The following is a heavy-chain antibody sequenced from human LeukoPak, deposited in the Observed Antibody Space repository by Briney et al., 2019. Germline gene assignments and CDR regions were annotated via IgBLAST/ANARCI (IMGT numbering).Heavy chain of an antibody. CDR2: ISDSGSRT. CDR3: ARKNSMILTHWFDP. J-gene: IGHJ5*02. Sequence: PGGSLRLSCAASGFTFSDYVVSWVRHAPGKGLEWGSGISDSGSRTYYADSVKGRFSISRDNSKNTLYLQMSSLRAEDTAVYYCARKNSMILTHWFDPWGKGTLVTVSS. CDR1: GFTFSDYV. V-gene: IGHV3-23*01. D-gene: IGHD3-22*01.